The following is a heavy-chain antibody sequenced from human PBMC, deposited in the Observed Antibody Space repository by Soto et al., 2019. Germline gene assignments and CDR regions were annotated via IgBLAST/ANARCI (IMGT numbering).Heavy chain of an antibody. CDR2: IYYSGST. Sequence: PSETLSLTCTVSGGSISSSSYYWGWIRQPPGKGLEWIGSIYYSGSTYYNPSLKSRVTISVDTSKNQFSLKLSSVTAADTAVYYCARHHNQLPTLYNWFDPWGQGTLVTVSS. J-gene: IGHJ5*02. D-gene: IGHD2-2*01. CDR1: GGSISSSSYY. CDR3: ARHHNQLPTLYNWFDP. V-gene: IGHV4-39*01.